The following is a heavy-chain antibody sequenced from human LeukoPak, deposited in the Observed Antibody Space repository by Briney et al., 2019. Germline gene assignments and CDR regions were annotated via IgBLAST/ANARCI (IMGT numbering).Heavy chain of an antibody. CDR2: INSDGSST. Sequence: PGGSLRLSCAASGFTFSSYWMHWVRQAPGKGLVWVSRINSDGSSTSYADSVKGRFTISRDNAKNTLYLQMNSLRAEDTAVYYCAREIMVTKAFDYWGQGTLVTVSS. CDR3: AREIMVTKAFDY. V-gene: IGHV3-74*01. CDR1: GFTFSSYW. J-gene: IGHJ4*02. D-gene: IGHD5-18*01.